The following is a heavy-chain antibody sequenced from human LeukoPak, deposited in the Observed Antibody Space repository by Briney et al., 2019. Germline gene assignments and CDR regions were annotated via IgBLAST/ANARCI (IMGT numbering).Heavy chain of an antibody. CDR1: GYTFTSYY. CDR2: INPSGGST. D-gene: IGHD2-2*01. CDR3: ARTGRDGGGYCSSTSCLWDY. V-gene: IGHV1-46*01. J-gene: IGHJ4*02. Sequence: GASVKDSCKASGYTFTSYYMHWVRQAPGQGREWMGIINPSGGSTNYGQKFQGRVTMTRAMSTSTVYRELSSLRSEDTAAYYCARTGRDGGGYCSSTSCLWDYWGQGTLVTVSS.